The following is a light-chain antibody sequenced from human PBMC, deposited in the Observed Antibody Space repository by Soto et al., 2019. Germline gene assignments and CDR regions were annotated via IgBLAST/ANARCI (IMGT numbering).Light chain of an antibody. CDR1: SSDVGGYNY. CDR3: SSYTSSSTLGV. CDR2: DVS. V-gene: IGLV2-14*01. Sequence: QSVLTQPASVSGSPGQSITISCTGTSSDVGGYNYVSWYQQHPGKAPKLMIYDVSNRPSGVSNRFSGSKSGNTASLTISGLQAEDEADYDCSSYTSSSTLGVFGTGTKLTVL. J-gene: IGLJ1*01.